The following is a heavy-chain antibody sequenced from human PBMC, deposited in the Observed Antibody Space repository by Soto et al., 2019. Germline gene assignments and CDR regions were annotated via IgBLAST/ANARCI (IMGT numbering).Heavy chain of an antibody. CDR3: VCQGHGVHRDLHSFPTRRTSDL. D-gene: IGHD1-7*01. V-gene: IGHV4-59*08. J-gene: IGHJ2*01. CDR2: IYYSGST. Sequence: SETLSLTCTVSGGSISSYYWSWIRQPPGKGLEWIGYIYYSGSTNYNPSLKSRVTISVDTSKNQFSLKLSSVTAADTAVYYCVCQGHGVHRDLHSFPTRRTSDL. CDR1: GGSISSYY.